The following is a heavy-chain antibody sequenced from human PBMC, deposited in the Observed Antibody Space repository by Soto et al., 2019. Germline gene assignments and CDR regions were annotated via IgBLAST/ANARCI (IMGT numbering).Heavy chain of an antibody. CDR2: IYYSGSA. Sequence: PSETLSLTCTVSGGSISSYYWSWIRQPPGKGLEWIGYIYYSGSANYNPSLKSRVTISVDTSKNQFSLKLSSVTAADTAVYYCARHSTPGYNFIGDYWGQGTLVTVSS. D-gene: IGHD5-12*01. V-gene: IGHV4-59*08. CDR3: ARHSTPGYNFIGDY. CDR1: GGSISSYY. J-gene: IGHJ4*02.